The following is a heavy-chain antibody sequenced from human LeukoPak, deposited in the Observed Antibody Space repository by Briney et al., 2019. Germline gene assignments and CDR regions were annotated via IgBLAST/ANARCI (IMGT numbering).Heavy chain of an antibody. CDR2: IYYSGST. J-gene: IGHJ3*02. CDR3: ARGFSGGSGSYWGDAFDI. Sequence: SQTLSLTCTVSGGSISSGDYYWSWIRQPPGKGLEWIGYIYYSGSTYYYPSLKSRVTISVDTSKNQFSLKLSSVTAADTAVYYCARGFSGGSGSYWGDAFDIWGQGTMVTVSS. V-gene: IGHV4-30-4*01. CDR1: GGSISSGDYY. D-gene: IGHD3-10*01.